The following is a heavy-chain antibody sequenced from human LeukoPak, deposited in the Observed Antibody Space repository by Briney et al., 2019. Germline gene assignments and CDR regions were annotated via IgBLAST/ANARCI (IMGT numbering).Heavy chain of an antibody. J-gene: IGHJ5*02. D-gene: IGHD3-10*01. V-gene: IGHV1-69*01. CDR1: GGTFSSYA. CDR3: AEDPPPPITMVRGVIPDWFDP. CDR2: IIPIFGTA. Sequence: ASVKVSCKASGGTFSSYAISWVRQAPGQGLEWMGGIIPIFGTANYAQKFQGRVTITADESTSTAYMELSSLRSDDPAVYYCAEDPPPPITMVRGVIPDWFDPWGQGTLVTVSS.